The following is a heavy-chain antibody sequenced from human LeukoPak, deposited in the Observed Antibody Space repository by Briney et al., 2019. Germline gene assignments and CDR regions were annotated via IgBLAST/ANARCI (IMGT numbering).Heavy chain of an antibody. D-gene: IGHD1-26*01. CDR3: ARRAWSLGFDP. J-gene: IGHJ5*02. CDR1: GGSFSGYY. Sequence: SETLSLTCAVYGGSFSGYYWSWIRQPPGKGLEWIGEINHSGSTNYNPSLKSRVTISVDTSKNQFSLKLSSVTAADTAVYYCARRAWSLGFDPWGQGTLVTVSS. CDR2: INHSGST. V-gene: IGHV4-34*01.